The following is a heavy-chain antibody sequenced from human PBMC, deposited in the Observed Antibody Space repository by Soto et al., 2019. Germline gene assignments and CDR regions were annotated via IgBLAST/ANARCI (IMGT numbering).Heavy chain of an antibody. CDR2: IRSKAYGGTT. CDR1: GFTFGDYS. D-gene: IGHD1-26*01. CDR3: TRDPRAVVGAIGFDY. V-gene: IGHV3-49*05. Sequence: EVQLVESGGGLVKPGRSLRLSCTASGFTFGDYSMTWFRQAPGKGLEWIGFIRSKAYGGTTEYAASVKGRFTISRDDSKSIAFLQLNSLKTEDTAVYYCTRDPRAVVGAIGFDYWGQGTMVTVSS. J-gene: IGHJ4*02.